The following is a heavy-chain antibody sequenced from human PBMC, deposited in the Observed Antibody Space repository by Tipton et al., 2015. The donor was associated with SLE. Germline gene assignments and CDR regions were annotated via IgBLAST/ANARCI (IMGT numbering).Heavy chain of an antibody. Sequence: TLSLTCTVSGGSISSHYWSWIRQPPGKGLEWIGYIYYSGSTNYNPSLKSRVTISVDTSKNQFSLKLSSATAADTAVYYCARCPSGTYFYYYYGMDVWGQGTTVTVSS. D-gene: IGHD3/OR15-3a*01. V-gene: IGHV4-59*11. CDR1: GGSISSHY. CDR2: IYYSGST. CDR3: ARCPSGTYFYYYYGMDV. J-gene: IGHJ6*02.